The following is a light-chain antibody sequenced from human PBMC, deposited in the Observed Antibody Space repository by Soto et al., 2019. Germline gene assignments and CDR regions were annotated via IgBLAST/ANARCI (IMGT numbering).Light chain of an antibody. Sequence: EIVLTQSPATLSLSPGERATLSCRASQSVRRYLAGYQQKPAQAPRLLIYDAATRATGIPARFSGSGSETDFSLTITSLVAEDVAVYYCQQRYNWPPITFGQGTRLEIK. CDR1: QSVRRY. CDR2: DAA. V-gene: IGKV3-11*01. CDR3: QQRYNWPPIT. J-gene: IGKJ5*01.